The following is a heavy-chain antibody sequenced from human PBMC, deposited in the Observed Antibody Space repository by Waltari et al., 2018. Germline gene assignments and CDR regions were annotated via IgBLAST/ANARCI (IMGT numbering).Heavy chain of an antibody. CDR1: GFTFNNFA. CDR3: AKDRCTDGQCYTYFDY. D-gene: IGHD2-8*01. CDR2: IRGVGGTT. Sequence: EVELLESGGGLVQPGGTLRLSCAASGFTFNNFAMSWVRQAPGKGLEGVSVIRGVGGTTYYSDAVKGRFTISRDNSRNVLYLQMNTLSAEDTAVYYCAKDRCTDGQCYTYFDYWGQGALITVSS. V-gene: IGHV3-23*01. J-gene: IGHJ4*02.